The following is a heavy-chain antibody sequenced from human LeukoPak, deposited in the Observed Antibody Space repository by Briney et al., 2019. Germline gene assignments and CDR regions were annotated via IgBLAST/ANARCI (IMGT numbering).Heavy chain of an antibody. V-gene: IGHV3-74*01. D-gene: IGHD5-12*01. J-gene: IGHJ3*02. CDR2: INSDGSST. Sequence: GGSLRLSCAASGFTFSSYWMHWVRQAPGKGLVWVSRINSDGSSTSYADSVKGRFTISRDNAKNTLYLQMNSLRAEDTAVYYRARGHGYDLDAFDIWGQGTMVTVSS. CDR1: GFTFSSYW. CDR3: ARGHGYDLDAFDI.